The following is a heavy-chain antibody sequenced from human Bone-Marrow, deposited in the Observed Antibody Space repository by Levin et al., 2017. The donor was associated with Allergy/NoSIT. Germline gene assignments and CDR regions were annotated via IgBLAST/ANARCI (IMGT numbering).Heavy chain of an antibody. V-gene: IGHV3-30-3*01. J-gene: IGHJ4*02. CDR2: TSHNEGNK. CDR1: GFTFSGQA. CDR3: ATAPGIAVAANKWYFAY. D-gene: IGHD6-19*01. Sequence: GESLKISCVVSGFTFSGQAMHWVRQAPGKGLEWVAGTSHNEGNKYYADSVKGRFTISRDNSKNTLFLQMNSLRAEDTAVYYCATAPGIAVAANKWYFAYWGQGTLVTVSS.